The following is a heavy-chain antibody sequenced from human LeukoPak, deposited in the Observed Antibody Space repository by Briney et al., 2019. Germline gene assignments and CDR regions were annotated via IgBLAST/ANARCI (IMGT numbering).Heavy chain of an antibody. D-gene: IGHD5-24*01. V-gene: IGHV3-30*18. CDR2: ISYDGTNK. CDR3: AKDLAPHRDGSHHGADA. CDR1: GFTFSTYG. Sequence: GGSLRLSCAASGFTFSTYGMHWVRQAPDKGLEWVTIISYDGTNKYYADSVKGRFTISRDNSKNTLDLQMDSLRAEDTAVYYCAKDLAPHRDGSHHGADAWGQGTLVTVSS. J-gene: IGHJ5*02.